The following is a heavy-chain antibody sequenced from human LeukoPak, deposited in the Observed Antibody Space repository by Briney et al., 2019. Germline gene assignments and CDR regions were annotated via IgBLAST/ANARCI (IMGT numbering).Heavy chain of an antibody. J-gene: IGHJ4*02. D-gene: IGHD2-15*01. CDR2: ISGNGDIT. CDR1: RFTFNTYA. Sequence: GGSLRLSCVASRFTFNTYAVNWVRQAPGKGLEWVSAISGNGDITYYADSVRGRFTISRDNSKNTLYLQMNSLRAEDTAVYYCARVKRDCSGGSCYSYDHWGQGTLVTVSS. CDR3: ARVKRDCSGGSCYSYDH. V-gene: IGHV3-23*01.